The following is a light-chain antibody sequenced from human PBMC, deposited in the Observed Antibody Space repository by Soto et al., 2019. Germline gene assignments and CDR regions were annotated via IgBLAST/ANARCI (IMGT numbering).Light chain of an antibody. CDR2: GAS. CDR1: RSIRRY. V-gene: IGKV1-39*01. Sequence: DIRLTQSPASLSASVGDRVSITCRTSRSIRRYLNWYQQKLGKAPKLLTYGASTLQGGVPSRFSGSGSGTDFTLTISGLQPEDFATYYCQESYSSPYFFGQGTKLEMK. J-gene: IGKJ2*01. CDR3: QESYSSPYF.